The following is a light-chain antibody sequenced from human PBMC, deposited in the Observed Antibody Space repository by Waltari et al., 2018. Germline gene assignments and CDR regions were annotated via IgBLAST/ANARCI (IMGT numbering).Light chain of an antibody. Sequence: QSVLTQPPSASGTPGQRVTISCSGSSSNIGSNPVNWYQQLPGTAPKFLTYSNNQRPSGVPDRFSGSKSGTSASLAISGLQSEDEADYYCATWDDRLDNVVFGGGTKLTVL. J-gene: IGLJ2*01. V-gene: IGLV1-44*01. CDR1: SSNIGSNP. CDR3: ATWDDRLDNVV. CDR2: SNN.